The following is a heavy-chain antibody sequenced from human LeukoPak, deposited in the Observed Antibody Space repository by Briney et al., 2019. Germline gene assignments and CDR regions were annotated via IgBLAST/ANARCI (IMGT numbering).Heavy chain of an antibody. Sequence: SETLSLTCAVSGGSISSGGYSWSWIRQPPGKGLEWIGYIYHSGSTYYNPSLKSRVTISVDRSKNQFSLKLSSVTAADTAVYYCARGGPDYYDSSGYHTYYFDYWGQGTLVTVSS. CDR1: GGSISSGGYS. D-gene: IGHD3-22*01. CDR3: ARGGPDYYDSSGYHTYYFDY. J-gene: IGHJ4*02. V-gene: IGHV4-30-2*01. CDR2: IYHSGST.